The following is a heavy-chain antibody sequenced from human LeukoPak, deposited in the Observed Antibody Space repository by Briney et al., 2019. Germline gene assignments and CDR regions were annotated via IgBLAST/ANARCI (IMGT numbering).Heavy chain of an antibody. Sequence: GGSLRLSCAASGFTFSSHEMNWDRQAPGKGLERVSYISTSGSRIYHADSVKGRFTISRDNAKNSLSLQMNSLRAEDTAVYYCAREGVGRIGDGFDIWGQGTMVTVSS. J-gene: IGHJ3*02. D-gene: IGHD1-26*01. CDR1: GFTFSSHE. CDR3: AREGVGRIGDGFDI. V-gene: IGHV3-48*03. CDR2: ISTSGSRI.